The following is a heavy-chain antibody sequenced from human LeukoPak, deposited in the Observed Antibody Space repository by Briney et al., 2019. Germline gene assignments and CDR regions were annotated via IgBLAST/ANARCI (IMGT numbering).Heavy chain of an antibody. J-gene: IGHJ4*02. V-gene: IGHV4-38-2*01. Sequence: PSETLSLTCAVSGYSISSGYYWGWIRQPPGKGLEWIGSIYHSGSTSYNPSLKIRVTISVDTSKNQFSLKLSSVTAADTAVYYCARRPPPHYGSRSYPLDYWGQGTLVTVSS. D-gene: IGHD3-10*01. CDR1: GYSISSGYY. CDR2: IYHSGST. CDR3: ARRPPPHYGSRSYPLDY.